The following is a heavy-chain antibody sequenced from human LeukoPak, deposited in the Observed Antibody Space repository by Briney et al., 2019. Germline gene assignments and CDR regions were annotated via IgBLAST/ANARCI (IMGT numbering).Heavy chain of an antibody. CDR3: ARDYDFWSGYCRGFDY. D-gene: IGHD3-3*01. Sequence: ASVKVSCKACGGTFSSYAISWVRQAPGQGLEWMGGIIPIFGTANYAQKFQGRVTITTDESTSTAYMELSSLRSEDTAVYYCARDYDFWSGYCRGFDYWGQGTLVTVSS. J-gene: IGHJ4*02. CDR1: GGTFSSYA. CDR2: IIPIFGTA. V-gene: IGHV1-69*05.